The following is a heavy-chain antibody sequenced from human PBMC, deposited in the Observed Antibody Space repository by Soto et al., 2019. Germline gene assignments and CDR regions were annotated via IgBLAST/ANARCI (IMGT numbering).Heavy chain of an antibody. J-gene: IGHJ4*02. CDR2: TYYRSKWYN. V-gene: IGHV6-1*01. CDR3: ARAVAGRIDY. Sequence: SQTLSLTCAISGDSVSSSSVTWNWIRQSPSRGLEWLGRTYYRSKWYNDYAVSVKSRITINPDTSKNQFSLQLNSVTPEDTAVFYCARAVAGRIDYWGQGTLVTVSS. CDR1: GDSVSSSSVT. D-gene: IGHD6-19*01.